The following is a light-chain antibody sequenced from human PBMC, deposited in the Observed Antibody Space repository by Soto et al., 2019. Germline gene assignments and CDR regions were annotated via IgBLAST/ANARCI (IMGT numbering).Light chain of an antibody. J-gene: IGKJ1*01. Sequence: EIVLTQSPGTLSLSPGERATLSCRASQSVNINYLAWYQQKPGQGPRLLMYGASSRATDIPDRFSGSGSGKDFTLTISRLEPEDFAVYYWQQYDSSPRTFGQGTKVEIK. CDR2: GAS. CDR3: QQYDSSPRT. CDR1: QSVNINY. V-gene: IGKV3-20*01.